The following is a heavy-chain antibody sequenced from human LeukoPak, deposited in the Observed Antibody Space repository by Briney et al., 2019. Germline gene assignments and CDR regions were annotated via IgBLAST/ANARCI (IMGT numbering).Heavy chain of an antibody. D-gene: IGHD6-19*01. CDR2: ISTDGSSN. CDR3: ARGRLTSSWYYFDY. V-gene: IGHV3-74*01. CDR1: GFTFSGYW. Sequence: GGSLRLSCAASGFTFSGYWMHWVRQAPGKGLVRVSRISTDGSSNTYADSVKGRFTISRDNAKNTLYLQMNSLRAEDTAVYYCARGRLTSSWYYFDYWGQGTLVTVSS. J-gene: IGHJ4*02.